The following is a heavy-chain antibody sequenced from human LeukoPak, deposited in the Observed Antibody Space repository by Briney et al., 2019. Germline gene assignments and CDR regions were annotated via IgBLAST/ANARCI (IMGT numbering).Heavy chain of an antibody. D-gene: IGHD2-21*01. J-gene: IGHJ4*02. V-gene: IGHV1-8*01. CDR2: MDPNSGNT. CDR1: GYTFTSYD. Sequence: ASVRVSCKASGYTFTSYDINWVRQATGQGLEWMGWMDPNSGNTGYAQKFQGRGTMTRNTSISTAYMELSSLRSEDTAVYYCAREFRVVAPTQGDDYWGQGTLVTVSS. CDR3: AREFRVVAPTQGDDY.